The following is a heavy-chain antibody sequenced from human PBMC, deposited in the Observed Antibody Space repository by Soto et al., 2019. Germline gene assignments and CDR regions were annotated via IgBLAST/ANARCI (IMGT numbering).Heavy chain of an antibody. J-gene: IGHJ4*02. CDR2: ISYDGVSK. D-gene: IGHD2-15*01. CDR1: GFTFTTYG. V-gene: IGHV3-30*18. CDR3: AKDFGRLLAATPDS. Sequence: QVQLVESGGGVVQPGRSLRLSCAASGFTFTTYGMHWVRQAPGKGLEWVAFISYDGVSKYHSDSVRGRVTISRDTSKNTLYLQMNSLRPEDTAVYYCAKDFGRLLAATPDSWGQGTLVTVSS.